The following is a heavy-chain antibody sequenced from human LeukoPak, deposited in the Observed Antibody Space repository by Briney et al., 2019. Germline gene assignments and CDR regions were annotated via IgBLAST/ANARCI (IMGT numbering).Heavy chain of an antibody. Sequence: GGSLRLSCAASGFTFSTYWVHWVRQAPGKGLVWVSPINSDGSSTSYADSVKGRFTISRDNAKNTLSLQMNSLRAEDTAVYYCARVGGSNAFDIWGQGTMVIVSS. J-gene: IGHJ3*02. D-gene: IGHD1-26*01. CDR2: INSDGSST. V-gene: IGHV3-74*01. CDR1: GFTFSTYW. CDR3: ARVGGSNAFDI.